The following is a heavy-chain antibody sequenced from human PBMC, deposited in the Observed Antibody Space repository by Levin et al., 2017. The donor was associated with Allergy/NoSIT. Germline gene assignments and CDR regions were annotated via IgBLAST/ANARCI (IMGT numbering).Heavy chain of an antibody. D-gene: IGHD3-22*01. V-gene: IGHV3-23*01. Sequence: GGSLRLSCAASGFTFSSYAMSWVRQAPGKGLEWVSAISGSGGSTYYADSVKGRFTISRDNSKNTLYLQMNSLRAEDTAVYYCAKESYYYDSNPSPLGVDYWGQGTLVTVSS. CDR1: GFTFSSYA. CDR2: ISGSGGST. CDR3: AKESYYYDSNPSPLGVDY. J-gene: IGHJ4*02.